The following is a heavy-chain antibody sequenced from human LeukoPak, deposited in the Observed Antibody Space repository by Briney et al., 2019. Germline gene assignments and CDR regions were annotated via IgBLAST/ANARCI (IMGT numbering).Heavy chain of an antibody. D-gene: IGHD3-22*01. Sequence: ASVKVSCKASGGTFRSYAISWVRQAPGQGLEWMGRIIPIFGTANYAQKFQGRVTITTDESTSTAYMELSSLRSEDTAVYYCAREALLYYDSSGYYLGWFQHWGQGTLVTVSS. J-gene: IGHJ1*01. CDR2: IIPIFGTA. V-gene: IGHV1-69*05. CDR3: AREALLYYDSSGYYLGWFQH. CDR1: GGTFRSYA.